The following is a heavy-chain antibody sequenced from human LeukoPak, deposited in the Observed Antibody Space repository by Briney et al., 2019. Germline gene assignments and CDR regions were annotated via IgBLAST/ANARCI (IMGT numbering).Heavy chain of an antibody. Sequence: ASVKVPCKASGYTFTGYFMHWVRQAPGQGLEWMGWINPNSGGTNYAQKFQGRVTMTRDTSISTAYMELSRLRSDDTAVYYCARAAPLPSSGWYLEVDGRFDPWGQGTLVTVSS. V-gene: IGHV1-2*02. CDR2: INPNSGGT. J-gene: IGHJ5*02. CDR3: ARAAPLPSSGWYLEVDGRFDP. CDR1: GYTFTGYF. D-gene: IGHD6-19*01.